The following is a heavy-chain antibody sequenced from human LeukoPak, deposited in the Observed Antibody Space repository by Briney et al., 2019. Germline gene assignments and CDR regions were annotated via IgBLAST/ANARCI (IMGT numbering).Heavy chain of an antibody. CDR2: IYYSGST. V-gene: IGHV4-59*08. D-gene: IGHD4-17*01. Sequence: SETLSLTCTVSGGSISSYYWSWIRQPPGKGLEWIGYIYYSGSTNYNPSLMSRVTISVDTSKNQFSLKLSSVTAADTAVYYCARIKKYGDYFFDYWGQGTLVTVSS. CDR1: GGSISSYY. CDR3: ARIKKYGDYFFDY. J-gene: IGHJ4*02.